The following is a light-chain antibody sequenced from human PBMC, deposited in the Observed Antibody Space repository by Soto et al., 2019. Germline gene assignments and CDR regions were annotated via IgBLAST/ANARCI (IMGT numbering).Light chain of an antibody. CDR3: TSYRSTITLL. J-gene: IGLJ1*01. CDR1: SSDVGGYNY. CDR2: DVS. Sequence: QSALTQPASVSGSPGQSITISCTGTSSDVGGYNYVSWYQHHPGKAPKLMIYDVSNRPSGVSNRFSGSKSGNTASLTISGLQAEDEADYYCTSYRSTITLLFGTGTQLTVL. V-gene: IGLV2-14*03.